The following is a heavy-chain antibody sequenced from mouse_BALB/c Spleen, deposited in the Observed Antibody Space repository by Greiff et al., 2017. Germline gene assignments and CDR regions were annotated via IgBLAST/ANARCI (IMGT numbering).Heavy chain of an antibody. Sequence: EVQLQQSGTVLARPGASVKMSCKASGYSFTSYWMHWVKQRPGQGLEWIGAIYPGNSDTSYNQKFKGKAKLTAVTSASTAHMELSSLTNEDSAVYYCTRRGYYGSSRFAYWGQGTLVTVSA. J-gene: IGHJ3*01. CDR1: GYSFTSYW. V-gene: IGHV1-5*01. D-gene: IGHD1-1*01. CDR2: IYPGNSDT. CDR3: TRRGYYGSSRFAY.